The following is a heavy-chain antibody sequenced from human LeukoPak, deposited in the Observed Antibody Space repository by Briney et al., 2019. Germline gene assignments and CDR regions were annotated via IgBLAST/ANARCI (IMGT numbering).Heavy chain of an antibody. CDR1: GFTFSTHG. D-gene: IGHD3-16*01. V-gene: IGHV3-33*01. CDR2: IWYDESNM. CDR3: ARGRDYVGMDV. Sequence: PGRSLRLSCAASGFTFSTHGIHWVRQAPGKGLEWVAAIWYDESNMFYADSVKGRFTISRDNSKITLYLQLNSLRAEDTAVYYCARGRDYVGMDVWGQGTTVIVSS. J-gene: IGHJ6*02.